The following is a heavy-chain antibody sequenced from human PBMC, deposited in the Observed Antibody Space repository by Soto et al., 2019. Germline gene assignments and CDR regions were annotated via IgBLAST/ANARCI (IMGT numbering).Heavy chain of an antibody. V-gene: IGHV4-59*01. CDR1: GASISRYY. J-gene: IGHJ2*01. CDR3: ARGRGGYFDL. Sequence: QVQLQESGPGLVKPSETLSLTCTVSGASISRYYWSWIRQPPGKGLEWMGYFYYSGSTNYNPSLKSRVTISVDTSKNQFSLKLSSVTAADTAVYYCARGRGGYFDLWGRGTLVTVSS. CDR2: FYYSGST.